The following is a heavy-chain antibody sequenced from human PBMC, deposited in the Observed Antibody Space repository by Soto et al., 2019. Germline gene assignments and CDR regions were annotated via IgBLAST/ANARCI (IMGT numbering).Heavy chain of an antibody. CDR1: GYSFSNYW. V-gene: IGHV5-51*01. D-gene: IGHD4-17*01. CDR2: IYPGDFDT. Sequence: GESLKISCKGSGYSFSNYWIGWVRQMPGKGLEWMGIIYPGDFDTRYNPSVRGQVTLSADKSTSTAYLQWGSLKASDTAMYYCATTYGTNPYYFDSWGQGTLVTVSS. J-gene: IGHJ4*02. CDR3: ATTYGTNPYYFDS.